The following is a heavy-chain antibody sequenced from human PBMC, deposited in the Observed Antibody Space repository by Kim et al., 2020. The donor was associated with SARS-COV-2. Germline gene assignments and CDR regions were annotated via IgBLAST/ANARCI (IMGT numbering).Heavy chain of an antibody. V-gene: IGHV4-59*08. Sequence: SETLSLTCTVSGGSISNYYWSWIRQPPGKGLEWIGYIYYSGSTNYNPSLTSRVTISVDTSKNQFSLNLSSVTAADTAVYYCAGHRGNSAFDIWGQGTMVTVSS. D-gene: IGHD1-26*01. CDR1: GGSISNYY. CDR2: IYYSGST. J-gene: IGHJ3*02. CDR3: AGHRGNSAFDI.